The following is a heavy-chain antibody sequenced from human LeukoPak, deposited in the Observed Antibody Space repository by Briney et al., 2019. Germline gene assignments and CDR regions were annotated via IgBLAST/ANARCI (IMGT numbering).Heavy chain of an antibody. Sequence: GGSLRLSCAASGFTFSSYEMNWVRQAPGKGLEWVSYISSSGSTIYYADSVKGRFTISRDNAKNSLYLQMNSLRDEDTAVYYCARDPDWNYVRAFDFWGQGTMVSVSS. J-gene: IGHJ3*01. CDR1: GFTFSSYE. V-gene: IGHV3-48*03. D-gene: IGHD1-7*01. CDR2: ISSSGSTI. CDR3: ARDPDWNYVRAFDF.